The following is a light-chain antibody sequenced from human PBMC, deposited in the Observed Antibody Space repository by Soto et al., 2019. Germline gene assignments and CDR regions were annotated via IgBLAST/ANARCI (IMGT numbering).Light chain of an antibody. CDR2: AAS. Sequence: DIQMTQSPSTLPASVGDRVTITCRASQSISSYLNWYQHKPWKAPKLLIYAASSLQSGVPSRFSGSGSGTDFTLTISSLQQVDFASFYCRRSGSTRRRFGGETVVDIK. J-gene: IGKJ4*01. V-gene: IGKV1-39*01. CDR3: RRSGSTRRR. CDR1: QSISSY.